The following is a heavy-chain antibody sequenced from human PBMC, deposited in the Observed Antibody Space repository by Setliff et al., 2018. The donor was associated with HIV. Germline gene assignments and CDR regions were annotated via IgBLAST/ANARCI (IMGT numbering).Heavy chain of an antibody. J-gene: IGHJ5*02. CDR2: INRFGIT. CDR3: ARGGAGRNWFDP. CDR1: SGSFTGYY. V-gene: IGHV4-34*01. Sequence: PSETLSLTCAVYSGSFTGYYWTWIRQPPGKGLEWIGEINRFGITNYNPSLKSRLTLSVDTSKNQFSLNVNSVTAADTAVYYCARGGAGRNWFDPWGQGTLVTVSS. D-gene: IGHD1-26*01.